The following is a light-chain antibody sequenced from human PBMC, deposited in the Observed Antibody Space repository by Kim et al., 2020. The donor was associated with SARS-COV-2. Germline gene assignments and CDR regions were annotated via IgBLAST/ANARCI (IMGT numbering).Light chain of an antibody. CDR3: QQSGTSPPIT. CDR1: QNVNSMY. Sequence: SPGEKATLSCRASQNVNSMYLAWYQQKPGQAPRLLIFGASTRATGIPDRFSGSASGPDFTLTISRLEPEDFAVYYCQQSGTSPPITFGQGTRLEIK. V-gene: IGKV3-20*01. CDR2: GAS. J-gene: IGKJ5*01.